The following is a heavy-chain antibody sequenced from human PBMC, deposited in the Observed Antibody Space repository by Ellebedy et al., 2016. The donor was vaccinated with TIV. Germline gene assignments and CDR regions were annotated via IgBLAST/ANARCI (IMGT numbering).Heavy chain of an antibody. V-gene: IGHV3-23*01. Sequence: PGGYLRLSCAASGFTFNSYAMSWVRQAPGKGLEWVSTISSTGSRTYYADSVEGRFIISRDNSKKTLYLQMNSRRAEDTAVYYCAKGRGGGSDTSAPRYYFDSWGLGTLVTVSS. CDR3: AKGRGGGSDTSAPRYYFDS. CDR1: GFTFNSYA. D-gene: IGHD3-22*01. J-gene: IGHJ4*02. CDR2: ISSTGSRT.